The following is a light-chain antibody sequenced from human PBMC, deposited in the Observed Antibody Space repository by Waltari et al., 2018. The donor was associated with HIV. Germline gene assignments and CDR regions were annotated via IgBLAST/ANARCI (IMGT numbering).Light chain of an antibody. CDR2: TTN. V-gene: IGLV1-44*01. CDR1: ISNIGSNT. Sequence: QSVLTQPPSASGTPGQRVTISCSGSISNIGSNTVNWYQQLPGTAPKLLIYTTNQRPSGVPDRFSCSKSAPSASLAISGLQSDDEADYYCATWDDSLNGPVFGGGTKLTVL. CDR3: ATWDDSLNGPV. J-gene: IGLJ3*02.